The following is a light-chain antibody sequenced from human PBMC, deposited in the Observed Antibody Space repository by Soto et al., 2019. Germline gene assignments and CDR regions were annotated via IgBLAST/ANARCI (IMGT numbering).Light chain of an antibody. V-gene: IGLV2-11*01. CDR2: DVN. Sequence: QSVLTQPRSVSGSPGQSVTISCTGTNSDVGGYNFVSWYQQDPGKAPKLMIFDVNKRPSGVPDRFSGSMSGNTASLTISALQAEDEADFYCCSYAGSYSTWVFGGGTKLTVL. CDR3: CSYAGSYSTWV. J-gene: IGLJ3*02. CDR1: NSDVGGYNF.